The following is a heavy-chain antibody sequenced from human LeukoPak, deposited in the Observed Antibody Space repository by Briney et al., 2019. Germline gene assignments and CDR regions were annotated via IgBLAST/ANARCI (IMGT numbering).Heavy chain of an antibody. V-gene: IGHV1-2*02. J-gene: IGHJ3*02. Sequence: ASVKVSCKASGYTFTGYYIHWVRQAPGQGLEWMGWIKPDTGGTIYAQKFQGRVTMTRDKSISTAYLQWSSLKASDTAMYYCARPQDFGLTGMNAFDIWGQGTMVTVSS. CDR1: GYTFTGYY. D-gene: IGHD7-27*01. CDR3: ARPQDFGLTGMNAFDI. CDR2: IKPDTGGT.